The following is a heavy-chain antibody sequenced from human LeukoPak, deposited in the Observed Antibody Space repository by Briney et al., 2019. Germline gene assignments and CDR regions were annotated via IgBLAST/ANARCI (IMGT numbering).Heavy chain of an antibody. J-gene: IGHJ4*02. Sequence: ASVKVSCKASGYTFTSYGISWVRQAPGQGLEWMGWINAYNGNTNYAQKLQGRVTMTTNTSTSTAYMELRSLRSDDTAVYYCARDNYYGSGSYLYYFDYRGQGTLVTVSS. CDR3: ARDNYYGSGSYLYYFDY. CDR1: GYTFTSYG. CDR2: INAYNGNT. D-gene: IGHD3-10*01. V-gene: IGHV1-18*01.